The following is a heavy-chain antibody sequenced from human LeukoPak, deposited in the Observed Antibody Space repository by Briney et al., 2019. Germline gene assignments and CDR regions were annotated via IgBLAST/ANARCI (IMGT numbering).Heavy chain of an antibody. CDR1: AFTVISYA. D-gene: IGHD3-10*01. CDR3: VKDARGYFDY. J-gene: IGHJ4*02. Sequence: GGSLRLSCSASAFTVISYAMHWVRQAPGKGLEYVSAISSNGGSTYYADSVKGRFTISRDNSKNTLYLQMSSLRAEDTAVYYCVKDARGYFDYWGQGTLVTVSA. CDR2: ISSNGGST. V-gene: IGHV3-64D*06.